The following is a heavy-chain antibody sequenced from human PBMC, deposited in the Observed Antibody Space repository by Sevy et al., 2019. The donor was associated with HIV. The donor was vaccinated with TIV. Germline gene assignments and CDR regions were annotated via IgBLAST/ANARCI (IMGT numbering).Heavy chain of an antibody. D-gene: IGHD2-21*01. J-gene: IGHJ4*02. CDR1: GGSISRGGYS. V-gene: IGHV4-30-2*01. CDR3: VRGGAGGGDLAY. Sequence: SETLSLTCDVSGGSISRGGYSWNWIRQPPGKGLEWIGYSYHNGGTNYNPSLKSRVTISVDRSKNQFALKMNSVTAADTAMYYCVRGGAGGGDLAYWGQGTLVTVSS. CDR2: SYHNGGT.